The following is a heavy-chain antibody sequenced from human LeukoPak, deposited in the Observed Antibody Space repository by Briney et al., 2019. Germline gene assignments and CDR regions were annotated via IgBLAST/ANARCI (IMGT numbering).Heavy chain of an antibody. V-gene: IGHV4-34*01. J-gene: IGHJ4*02. Sequence: SETLSLTCAVYGGSFSGYYWSWIRQPPGKGLEWIGEINHSGSTNYNPSLKSRVTISVDTSKNQFSLKLSSVTAADTAVYYCAKDLTAMVPEGYWGQGTLVTVSS. CDR3: AKDLTAMVPEGY. CDR1: GGSFSGYY. CDR2: INHSGST. D-gene: IGHD5-18*01.